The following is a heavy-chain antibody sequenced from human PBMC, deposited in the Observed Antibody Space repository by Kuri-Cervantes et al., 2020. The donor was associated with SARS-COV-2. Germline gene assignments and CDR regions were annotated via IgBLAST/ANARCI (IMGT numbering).Heavy chain of an antibody. Sequence: GGSLRLSCAASGFTFSNYALSWVRQAPGRGLEWVATISGGGKITHYADSVKGRFTISRDNSQNTLSLHMNGLRAEDTAVYYCAKVSLPGGLRLPNDAFDIWGQGTMVTVSS. CDR3: AKVSLPGGLRLPNDAFDI. CDR2: ISGGGKIT. V-gene: IGHV3-23*01. CDR1: GFTFSNYA. J-gene: IGHJ3*02. D-gene: IGHD3-16*01.